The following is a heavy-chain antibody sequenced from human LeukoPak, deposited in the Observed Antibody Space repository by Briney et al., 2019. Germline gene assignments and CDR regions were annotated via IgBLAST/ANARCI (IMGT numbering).Heavy chain of an antibody. Sequence: SETLSLTCTVSGGSISSGSYYWSWLRQPAGTGLEWIGRIYTSGSTNYNPSLKSRVTISVDTSKNQFSLKLSSVTAADTAVYYCARGLGELEYYFDYWGQGTLVTVSS. CDR3: ARGLGELEYYFDY. J-gene: IGHJ4*02. V-gene: IGHV4-61*02. D-gene: IGHD3-10*01. CDR1: GGSISSGSYY. CDR2: IYTSGST.